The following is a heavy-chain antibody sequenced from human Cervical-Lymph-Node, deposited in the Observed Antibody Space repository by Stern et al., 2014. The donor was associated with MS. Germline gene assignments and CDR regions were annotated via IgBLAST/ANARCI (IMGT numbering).Heavy chain of an antibody. D-gene: IGHD2-8*02. V-gene: IGHV5-51*01. J-gene: IGHJ4*02. CDR1: GYTFSNSW. CDR3: ARGSAGAGAFFDY. CDR2: IYPGDSDT. Sequence: EVQLVESGAEAKKPGESLKISCKGSGYTFSNSWIGWVRQMPGRGLEWMGIIYPGDSDTRYSPSFQGQITISADKSISTAYLQWNSLKASDTAIFYCARGSAGAGAFFDYWGQGTLVTVSS.